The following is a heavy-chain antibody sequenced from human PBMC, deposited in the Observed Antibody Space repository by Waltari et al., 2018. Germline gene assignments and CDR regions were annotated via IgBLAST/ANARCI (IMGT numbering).Heavy chain of an antibody. J-gene: IGHJ3*02. CDR1: GWSFSGYY. Sequence: QVQLQQLGAGLLKPSETLSLPCAVYGWSFSGYYWSWIRQPPGKGLEWIGEINHSGSTNYNPSLKSRFTISVDTSKNQFSLKLSSVTAADTAVYYWARPPPYSSSWHDAFDICGQGTMVTVSS. CDR2: INHSGST. D-gene: IGHD6-13*01. CDR3: ARPPPYSSSWHDAFDI. V-gene: IGHV4-34*01.